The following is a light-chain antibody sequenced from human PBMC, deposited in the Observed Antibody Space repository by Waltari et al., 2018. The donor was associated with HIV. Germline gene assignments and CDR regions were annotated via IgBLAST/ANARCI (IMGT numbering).Light chain of an antibody. V-gene: IGLV7-43*01. CDR3: LLYNAGAWF. CDR2: TTT. CDR1: SGAVTSRYY. J-gene: IGLJ2*01. Sequence: QIVVTQEPSLTVSPGGTVTLTCASSSGAVTSRYYPIWIQQKPGQVPLSFIYTTTNKHSWTPARFSGYLLRDQAVLTLPGVRPEDEDDYYCLLYNAGAWFFGGGTKLTVL.